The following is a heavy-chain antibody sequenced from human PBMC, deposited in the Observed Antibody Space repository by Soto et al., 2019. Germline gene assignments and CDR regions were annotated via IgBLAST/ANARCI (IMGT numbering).Heavy chain of an antibody. D-gene: IGHD3-22*01. J-gene: IGHJ4*02. CDR2: ISYDGSNK. V-gene: IGHV3-30-3*01. Sequence: GGSLRLSCAASGFTFSSYAMHWVRQAPGKGLEWVAVISYDGSNKYYADSVKGRFTISRDNSKNTLYLQMNSLRAEDTAVYYCARDNECSGYYCLDYWGQGTLVTSPQ. CDR1: GFTFSSYA. CDR3: ARDNECSGYYCLDY.